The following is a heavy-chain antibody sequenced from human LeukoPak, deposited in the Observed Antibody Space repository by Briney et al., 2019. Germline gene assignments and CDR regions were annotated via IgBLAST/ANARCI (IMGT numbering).Heavy chain of an antibody. V-gene: IGHV1-69*05. J-gene: IGHJ5*02. CDR3: ARDAQYYDFWSGYYTNWFDP. Sequence: SVKVSCKASGGTFSSYAISWVRQAPGQGLEWMGGIIPIFGTANYAQKFQGRVTITTDESTSTAYMELSCLRSEDTAVYYCARDAQYYDFWSGYYTNWFDPWGQGTLVTVSS. CDR1: GGTFSSYA. D-gene: IGHD3-3*01. CDR2: IIPIFGTA.